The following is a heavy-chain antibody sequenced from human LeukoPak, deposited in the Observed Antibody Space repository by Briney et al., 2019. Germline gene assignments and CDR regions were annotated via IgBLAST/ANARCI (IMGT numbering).Heavy chain of an antibody. CDR3: AKDRDSGYDERDY. D-gene: IGHD5-12*01. Sequence: GGSLRLSCAASGFTFSSYAMSWVRQAPGKGLEWVSAISSSGGSTYYADSVNGRFAISRDNSMNTLYLQMNSLRAEDTDVYYCAKDRDSGYDERDYWGQGTLVTVSS. V-gene: IGHV3-23*01. CDR2: ISSSGGST. CDR1: GFTFSSYA. J-gene: IGHJ4*02.